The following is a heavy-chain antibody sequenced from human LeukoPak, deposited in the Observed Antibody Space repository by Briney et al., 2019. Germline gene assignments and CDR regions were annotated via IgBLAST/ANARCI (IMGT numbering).Heavy chain of an antibody. CDR1: GDSISTYY. Sequence: SDTLSLTCSVSGDSISTYYWTWIRQPAGKGLEWIGRIYISGTPNYNPSLRGRVTMSIDTSMNQFSLKLTSVTAADTAVCYCAREKMTTITTIDYWGQGTLVTVSS. V-gene: IGHV4-4*07. CDR3: AREKMTTITTIDY. J-gene: IGHJ4*02. CDR2: IYISGTP. D-gene: IGHD4-11*01.